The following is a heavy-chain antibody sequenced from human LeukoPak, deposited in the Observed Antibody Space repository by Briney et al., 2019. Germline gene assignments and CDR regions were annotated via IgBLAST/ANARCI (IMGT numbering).Heavy chain of an antibody. CDR2: IIPIFGTA. CDR3: ARAEDGTIDY. CDR1: GDTFSSYA. Sequence: SVKVSCKASGDTFSSYAISWVRQAPGQGLEWMEGIIPIFGTANYAQKFQGRVTITADESTSTAYMELSSLTSEDTAVYYCARAEDGTIDYWGQGTLVTVSS. J-gene: IGHJ4*02. D-gene: IGHD6-13*01. V-gene: IGHV1-69*13.